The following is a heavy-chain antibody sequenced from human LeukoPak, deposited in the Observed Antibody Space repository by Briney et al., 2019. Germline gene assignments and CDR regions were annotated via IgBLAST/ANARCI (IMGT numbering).Heavy chain of an antibody. CDR3: ARVGSGYSYGYEDY. CDR1: GYTFTGYY. V-gene: IGHV1-2*02. J-gene: IGHJ4*02. D-gene: IGHD5-18*01. CDR2: INPNSGGT. Sequence: ASVKVSCKASGYTFTGYYMHWVRQAPGQGLEWMGWINPNSGGTNYAQKFQGRVTMTRDTSISTAYMELSRLRSDDTAVYYCARVGSGYSYGYEDYWGQGTLVTVSS.